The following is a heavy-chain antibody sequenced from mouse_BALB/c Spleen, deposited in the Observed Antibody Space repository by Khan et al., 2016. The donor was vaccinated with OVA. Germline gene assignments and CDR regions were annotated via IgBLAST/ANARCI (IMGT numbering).Heavy chain of an antibody. V-gene: IGHV1S137*01. Sequence: QVQLQQSGAELVRPGVSVKISCKGSGYTFTDFTMHWVKQSHAKSLEWIGVISTYYGDVTYNQKFKGKATMTVDKSSSTAYMELARLTSEDSAIYYWTRGGGSRFAYWGQGTLVTVSA. CDR1: GYTFTDFT. J-gene: IGHJ3*01. CDR2: ISTYYGDV. CDR3: TRGGGSRFAY.